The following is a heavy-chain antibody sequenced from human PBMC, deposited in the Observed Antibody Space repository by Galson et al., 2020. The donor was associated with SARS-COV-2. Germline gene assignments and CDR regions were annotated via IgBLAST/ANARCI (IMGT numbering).Heavy chain of an antibody. CDR3: ARHIPIRGVFGMDV. V-gene: IGHV4-61*09. CDR1: GDSIAGDVHY. J-gene: IGHJ6*02. Sequence: SETLSLTCTVSGDSIAGDVHYWSWIRQPAGKGLEWMGQIHFTGSTSYNPSLRGRVTMSVHTSETQLSLKLSSVTAADTAVYFCARHIPIRGVFGMDVWGRGTTVTVSS. CDR2: IHFTGST. D-gene: IGHD3-10*01.